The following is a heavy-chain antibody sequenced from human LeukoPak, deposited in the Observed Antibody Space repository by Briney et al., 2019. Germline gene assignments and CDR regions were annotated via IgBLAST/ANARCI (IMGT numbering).Heavy chain of an antibody. CDR3: ARIWDGIAVAADDAFDI. Sequence: GGSLRLSCAASGFTFSSYPMSWVRQAPGKGLEWVSAIRGSGGSTYYADSVKGRFTISRENSKDTLYLQMNRLRAEDTAVYYCARIWDGIAVAADDAFDIRGQGTMVTVSS. J-gene: IGHJ3*02. CDR2: IRGSGGST. V-gene: IGHV3-23*01. CDR1: GFTFSSYP. D-gene: IGHD6-19*01.